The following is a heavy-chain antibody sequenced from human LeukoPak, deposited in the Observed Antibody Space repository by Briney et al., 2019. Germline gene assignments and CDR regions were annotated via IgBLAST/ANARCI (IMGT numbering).Heavy chain of an antibody. D-gene: IGHD3-22*01. J-gene: IGHJ5*02. V-gene: IGHV3-23*02. Sequence: GGSLRLSCAASGFTFSNYAMTWVRQAPGKGLEWVSSITGSGGNTYYVDSVKGRFTISRDNSKNTLFLQMNSLRAEDTAVYRCASHDTSGYYLYRYLRTWGQGTLVTASS. CDR3: ASHDTSGYYLYRYLRT. CDR1: GFTFSNYA. CDR2: ITGSGGNT.